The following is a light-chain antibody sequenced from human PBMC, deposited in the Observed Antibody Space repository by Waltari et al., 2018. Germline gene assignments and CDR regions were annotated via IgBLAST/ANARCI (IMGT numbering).Light chain of an antibody. CDR2: EVS. J-gene: IGLJ3*02. CDR1: PSDVRTYNL. Sequence: HSALTQPASVSASPGQSIPISCTGTPSDVRTYNLFPGDQHHPGKAHKLMIYEVSKRPSGVSNRFSGSKSGNTASLTISGLQAEDEADYYCCSYAGSSTRVFGGGTKLTVL. V-gene: IGLV2-23*02. CDR3: CSYAGSSTRV.